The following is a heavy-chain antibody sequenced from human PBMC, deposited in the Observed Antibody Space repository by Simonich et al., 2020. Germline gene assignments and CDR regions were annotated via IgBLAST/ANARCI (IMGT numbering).Heavy chain of an antibody. CDR2: INPNSGGK. CDR3: ARDELGIQHWYFDL. V-gene: IGHV1-2*02. J-gene: IGHJ2*01. Sequence: QVQLVQSGAEVKKPGASVKVSCKASGYTFTGYYMHWVRQAPGQGLGCMEWINPNSGGKNDARKFKGRVTMTRDTSISTAYMERSRLRSDDTAVYYCARDELGIQHWYFDLWGRGTLVTVSS. CDR1: GYTFTGYY. D-gene: IGHD7-27*01.